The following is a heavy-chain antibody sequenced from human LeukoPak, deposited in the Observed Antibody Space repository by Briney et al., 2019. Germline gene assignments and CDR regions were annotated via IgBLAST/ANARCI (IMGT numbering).Heavy chain of an antibody. CDR1: GFTVSSSY. CDR2: IYSGGST. CDR3: AREGFRETTVTIDY. J-gene: IGHJ4*02. D-gene: IGHD4-17*01. V-gene: IGHV3-66*01. Sequence: GGSLRLSCAASGFTVSSSYMSWVRQAPGKGLEWVSVIYSGGSTYYADSVKGRFTISRDNSKNTLYLQMNSLRAEDTAVYYCAREGFRETTVTIDYWGQGTLVTVSS.